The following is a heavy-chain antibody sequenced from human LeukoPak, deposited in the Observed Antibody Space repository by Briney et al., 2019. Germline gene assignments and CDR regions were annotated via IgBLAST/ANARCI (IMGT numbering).Heavy chain of an antibody. CDR3: ARDSSSYAFDI. CDR1: GGSISSGGYY. Sequence: ETLSLTCTVSGGSISSGGYYWSWVRQAPGKGLEWVSVIYSGGSTYYADSVKGRFTISRDNSKNTLYLQMNSLRAEDTAVYYCARDSSSYAFDIWGQGTMVTVSS. V-gene: IGHV3-53*01. J-gene: IGHJ3*02. D-gene: IGHD6-13*01. CDR2: IYSGGST.